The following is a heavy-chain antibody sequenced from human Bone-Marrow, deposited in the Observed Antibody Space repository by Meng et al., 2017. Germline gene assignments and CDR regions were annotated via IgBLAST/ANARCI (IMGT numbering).Heavy chain of an antibody. CDR1: GFTFSSYA. J-gene: IGHJ4*02. V-gene: IGHV3-23*01. CDR2: ISGSGGST. D-gene: IGHD3-22*01. CDR3: AMARYYDSSGYYYQYYFDY. Sequence: GESLKISCAASGFTFSSYAMSWVRQAPGKGLEWVSAISGSGGSTYYGDSVKGRFTISRDNSKNTLYLQMNSLRAEDTAVYYCAMARYYDSSGYYYQYYFDYWGQGTLVTVSS.